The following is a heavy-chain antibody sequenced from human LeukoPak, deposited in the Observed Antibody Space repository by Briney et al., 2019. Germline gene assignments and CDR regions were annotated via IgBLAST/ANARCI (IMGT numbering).Heavy chain of an antibody. D-gene: IGHD2-2*01. CDR1: GFTLSSYA. CDR2: ISDSGGST. Sequence: GGSLRLSCAASGFTLSSYAMSWVRQAPGKGLEWVSTISDSGGSTYYADSVKGRFTISRDNSKNTLYLQMNSLSAEDTAVYYCAKDRRYCTSTTCPEYWGQGTLVTVSS. CDR3: AKDRRYCTSTTCPEY. J-gene: IGHJ4*02. V-gene: IGHV3-23*01.